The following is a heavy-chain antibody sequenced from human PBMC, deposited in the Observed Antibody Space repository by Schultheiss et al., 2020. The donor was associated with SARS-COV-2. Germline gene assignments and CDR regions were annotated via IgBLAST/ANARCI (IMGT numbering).Heavy chain of an antibody. CDR2: ISYDGSNK. CDR3: ARDQGYCSSTSCQSRYYMDV. Sequence: GESLKISCAASGFTFSSYGMHWVRQAPGKGLEWVAVISYDGSNKYYADSVKGRFTISRDNSKNTLYLQMNSLRAEDTAVYYCARDQGYCSSTSCQSRYYMDVWGKGTTVTVSS. V-gene: IGHV3-30*19. CDR1: GFTFSSYG. J-gene: IGHJ6*03. D-gene: IGHD2-2*01.